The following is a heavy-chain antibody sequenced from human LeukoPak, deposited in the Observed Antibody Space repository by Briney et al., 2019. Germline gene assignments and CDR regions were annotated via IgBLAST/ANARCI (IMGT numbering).Heavy chain of an antibody. D-gene: IGHD3-10*01. V-gene: IGHV1-46*01. CDR3: ARDLGGGSYGWGKFDL. Sequence: ASVTVSCEASGYSFTSYYMHWVRQAPGQGLEWMGIINPSGGSTSYAQKFQGRVTMTRDTSTSTVYMELSSLRSEDTAVYYCARDLGGGSYGWGKFDLWGRGTLVAVSS. J-gene: IGHJ2*01. CDR2: INPSGGST. CDR1: GYSFTSYY.